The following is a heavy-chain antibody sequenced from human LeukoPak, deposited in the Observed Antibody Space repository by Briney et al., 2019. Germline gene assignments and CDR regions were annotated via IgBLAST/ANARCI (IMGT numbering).Heavy chain of an antibody. Sequence: GGSLRLSCAASGFTLSSYAMSWVRQAPGKGLEWVSAISGSGGSTYYADSVKGRFTISRDNSKNTLYLQMNSLRAEDTAVYYCAKFLRELLYYYYYMDVWGKGTTVTVSS. CDR2: ISGSGGST. CDR3: AKFLRELLYYYYYMDV. V-gene: IGHV3-23*01. J-gene: IGHJ6*03. CDR1: GFTLSSYA. D-gene: IGHD1-26*01.